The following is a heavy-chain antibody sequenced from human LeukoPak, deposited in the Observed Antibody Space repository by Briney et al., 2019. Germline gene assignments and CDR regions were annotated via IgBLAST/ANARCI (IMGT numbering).Heavy chain of an antibody. D-gene: IGHD1-26*01. CDR2: INHSGST. Sequence: NSSQTLSLTCTVSGGSISSGGYSWSWIRQPPGKGLEWIGEINHSGSTNYNPSLKSRVTISVDTSKNQFSLKLSSVTAADTAVYYCARGPKWVRGAFDIWGQGTMVTVSS. CDR3: ARGPKWVRGAFDI. V-gene: IGHV4-30-2*01. CDR1: GGSISSGGYS. J-gene: IGHJ3*02.